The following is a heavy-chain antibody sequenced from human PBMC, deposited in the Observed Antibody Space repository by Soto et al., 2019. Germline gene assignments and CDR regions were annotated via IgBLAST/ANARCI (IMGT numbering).Heavy chain of an antibody. Sequence: EVQLVESGGGLIQPGGTLRLSCAASGFTVRSNYMSWVRQAPGKGLEWVSVIYTGGRTDYADSVKGRFTISRDNSKNTLYLQMNSLRADDTAVYYCARVGYYDSRAYTLGQGTLVTVSS. CDR3: ARVGYYDSRAYT. D-gene: IGHD3-22*01. J-gene: IGHJ5*02. V-gene: IGHV3-53*01. CDR1: GFTVRSNY. CDR2: IYTGGRT.